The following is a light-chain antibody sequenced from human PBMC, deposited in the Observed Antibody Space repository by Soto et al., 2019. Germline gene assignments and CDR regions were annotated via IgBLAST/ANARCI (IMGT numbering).Light chain of an antibody. CDR1: SGDVGGYNY. CDR3: SSYTSSNIWV. J-gene: IGLJ3*02. V-gene: IGLV2-14*01. CDR2: EVT. Sequence: QSALTQPASVSGSPGQSITISCTGSSGDVGGYNYVSWYQQHPGKAPQLMIYEVTNRPSGVSNRFSGSKSGNAASLTISGLQAEDEADYYCSSYTSSNIWVFGGGTKLTVL.